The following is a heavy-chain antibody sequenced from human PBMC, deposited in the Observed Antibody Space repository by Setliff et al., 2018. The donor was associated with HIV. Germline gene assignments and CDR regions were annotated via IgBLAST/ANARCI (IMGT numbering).Heavy chain of an antibody. Sequence: PSETLSXXXTVSGGSISSGYYYWSWIRQHPGKGLEWIGYIYYSGNPFXNPSLRSRVTISLDTSKNQFSLKLSSVTAADTAVYYCARGFDYAQRPPLYYFDYWGQGTLVTVSS. V-gene: IGHV4-31*03. CDR1: GGSISSGYYY. CDR2: IYYSGNP. D-gene: IGHD2-2*01. J-gene: IGHJ4*02. CDR3: ARGFDYAQRPPLYYFDY.